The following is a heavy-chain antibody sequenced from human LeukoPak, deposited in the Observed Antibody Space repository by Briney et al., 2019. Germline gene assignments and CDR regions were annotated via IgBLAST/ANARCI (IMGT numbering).Heavy chain of an antibody. J-gene: IGHJ4*02. V-gene: IGHV3-23*01. CDR1: GFTFSSYA. CDR2: ISGSGGST. Sequence: GGSLRLSCAASGFTFSSYAMSWVRQAPGKGLEWVSAISGSGGSTYYADSVKGQFTISRDNSKNTLYLQMNSLRAEDTAVYYCAKRVRADPKFYYFDYWGQGTLVTVSS. D-gene: IGHD6-19*01. CDR3: AKRVRADPKFYYFDY.